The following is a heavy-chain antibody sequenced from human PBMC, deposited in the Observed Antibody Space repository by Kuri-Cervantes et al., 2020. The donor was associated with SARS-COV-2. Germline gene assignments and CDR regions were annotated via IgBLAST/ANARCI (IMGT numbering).Heavy chain of an antibody. CDR3: ASGNDFSLDY. V-gene: IGHV4-59*01. CDR2: IYHTGKS. D-gene: IGHD1-1*01. CDR1: YASMTSFY. Sequence: SETLSLTCTVSYASMTSFYWSWIRQSPGRGLEWIGYIYHTGKSNYSPSLESRVSMLMAASESRFYLTLTSVTAADTAIYYCASGNDFSLDYWGQGTLVTVSS. J-gene: IGHJ4*02.